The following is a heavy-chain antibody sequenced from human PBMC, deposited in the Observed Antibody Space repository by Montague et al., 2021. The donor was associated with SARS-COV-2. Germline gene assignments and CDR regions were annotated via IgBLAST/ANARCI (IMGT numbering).Heavy chain of an antibody. Sequence: SETLSLTCTVSGGSIGSGGYYWSWIRQHPGKGLEWIGEINHSGSTNYNPSLKSRVTISVDTSKNQFSLRLNSVTAADTAVYYCARAVTTGIDWSDPWGQGTLFIVSP. CDR3: ARAVTTGIDWSDP. CDR1: GGSIGSGGYY. D-gene: IGHD4-17*01. J-gene: IGHJ5*02. CDR2: INHSGST. V-gene: IGHV4-61*08.